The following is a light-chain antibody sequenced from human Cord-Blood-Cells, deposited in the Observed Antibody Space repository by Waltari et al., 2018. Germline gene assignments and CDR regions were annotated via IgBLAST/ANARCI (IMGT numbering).Light chain of an antibody. CDR3: QAWDSSTVV. CDR1: KLGDKY. Sequence: SYELTQPPSVSVSPGQTASITCSGDKLGDKYTCWYQQKPGQSPVLVIYQESKRPSGIPERFSGSNSGNKATLTISGTQAMDEADYYCQAWDSSTVVFGGGTKLTVL. V-gene: IGLV3-1*01. CDR2: QES. J-gene: IGLJ2*01.